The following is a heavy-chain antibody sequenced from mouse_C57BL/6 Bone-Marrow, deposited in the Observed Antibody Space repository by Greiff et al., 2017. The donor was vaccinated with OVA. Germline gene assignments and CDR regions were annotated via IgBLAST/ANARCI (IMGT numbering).Heavy chain of an antibody. CDR1: GYAFTNYL. Sequence: VQLQQSGAELVRPGTSVKVSCKASGYAFTNYLIEWVKQRPGQGLEWIGVINPGSGGTNYNEKFKGKATLTADKSSSTAYMQLSSLTSEDSAVYFCARSYYDYDGDYWGQGTTLIVSS. J-gene: IGHJ2*01. D-gene: IGHD2-4*01. CDR3: ARSYYDYDGDY. CDR2: INPGSGGT. V-gene: IGHV1-54*01.